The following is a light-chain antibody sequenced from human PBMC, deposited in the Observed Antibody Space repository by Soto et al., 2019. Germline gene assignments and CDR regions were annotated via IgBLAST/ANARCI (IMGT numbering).Light chain of an antibody. V-gene: IGKV3-20*01. J-gene: IGKJ1*01. CDR1: QSVSSSY. CDR2: GAS. Sequence: EIVLTQSPGALSLSPGERATLSCGASQSVSSSYLAWYQQKPGQAPRLLIYGASTRATGLPDRFSGSGSGTDFTLTISRLEPEDFAVYYCQQYGSSPRTFGQGTKVDIK. CDR3: QQYGSSPRT.